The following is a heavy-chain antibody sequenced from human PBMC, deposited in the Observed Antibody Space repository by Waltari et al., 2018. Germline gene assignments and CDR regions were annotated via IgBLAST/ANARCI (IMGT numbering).Heavy chain of an antibody. V-gene: IGHV3-53*01. D-gene: IGHD5-12*01. CDR3: ARDTYSGYGSLGY. J-gene: IGHJ4*02. CDR2: IYSGGRT. CDR1: GFTVSSNY. Sequence: EVQLVESGGGLIQPGGSLRLSCAASGFTVSSNYMSWVRQAPGKGLEWVSVIYSGGRTYYADSVKGRFTISRDNSKNTLYLQMNSLRAEDTAVYYCARDTYSGYGSLGYWGQGTLVTVSS.